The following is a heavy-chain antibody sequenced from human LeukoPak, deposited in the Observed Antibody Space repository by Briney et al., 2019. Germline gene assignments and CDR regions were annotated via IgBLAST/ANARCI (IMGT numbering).Heavy chain of an antibody. Sequence: GASLKICYLGSGYSFTSYWIGWVREIAGKGQEWMGIIYPGDSDTRYSPSFQGQVTISADKSISTAYLQWSSLKASDTAMYYCARHVIYYDSSGYYYVGDAFDIWGQGTMVTVSS. D-gene: IGHD3-22*01. J-gene: IGHJ3*02. CDR3: ARHVIYYDSSGYYYVGDAFDI. CDR1: GYSFTSYW. V-gene: IGHV5-51*01. CDR2: IYPGDSDT.